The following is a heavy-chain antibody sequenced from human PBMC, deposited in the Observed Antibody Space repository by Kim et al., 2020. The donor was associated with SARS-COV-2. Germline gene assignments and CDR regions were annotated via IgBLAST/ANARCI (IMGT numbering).Heavy chain of an antibody. D-gene: IGHD1-26*01. J-gene: IGHJ4*02. CDR3: TRPTRGGSFDY. V-gene: IGHV3-7*01. Sequence: KYYVDSVKGLFTISSDNAKNSLYLQMNSLRAEDTAVYYCTRPTRGGSFDYWGQGALVTVSS. CDR2: K.